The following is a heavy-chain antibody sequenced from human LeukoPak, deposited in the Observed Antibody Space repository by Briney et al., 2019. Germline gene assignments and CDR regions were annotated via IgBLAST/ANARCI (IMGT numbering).Heavy chain of an antibody. CDR1: GGSFSGYY. J-gene: IGHJ4*02. D-gene: IGHD3-10*01. CDR3: ARVGVRGVKY. V-gene: IGHV4-34*01. Sequence: SETLSLTCAVYGGSFSGYYWSWIRQPPGKGLEWIGEINHSGSTNYNPSLKSRVTISVDTSKNQFSLKLSSVTAADTAVYYCARVGVRGVKYWGQGTLVTVSS. CDR2: INHSGST.